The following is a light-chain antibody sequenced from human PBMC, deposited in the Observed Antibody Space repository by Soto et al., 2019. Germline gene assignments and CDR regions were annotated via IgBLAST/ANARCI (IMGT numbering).Light chain of an antibody. Sequence: EIVLTQSPGTLSLSPGERATLSCRASQSVSGSYLAWYQQKPGQAPRLLIHGASSRATGIPDRFSGSGSGTDFNLTISRLEPEDYAVYYCHQYGSSPYTFGQGTKLEIK. CDR1: QSVSGSY. CDR3: HQYGSSPYT. CDR2: GAS. J-gene: IGKJ2*01. V-gene: IGKV3-20*01.